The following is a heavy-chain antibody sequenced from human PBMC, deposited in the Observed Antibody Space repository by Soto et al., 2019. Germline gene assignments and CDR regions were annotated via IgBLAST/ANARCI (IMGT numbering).Heavy chain of an antibody. D-gene: IGHD3-9*01. V-gene: IGHV4-30-4*02. CDR2: TYGGGIT. J-gene: IGHJ4*02. Sequence: PSENLSLTCTVSGGSVSSGASSWTWVRQSPGKGPEWIGYTYGGGITYYNPSLKSRVKISVDTSKNQFSLKLSSVTAADTAVYYCASARLSTGYVTFDFWGRGALVTVSS. CDR1: GGSVSSGASS. CDR3: ASARLSTGYVTFDF.